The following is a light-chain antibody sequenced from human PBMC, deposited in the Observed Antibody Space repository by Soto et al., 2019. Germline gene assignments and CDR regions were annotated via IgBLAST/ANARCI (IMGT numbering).Light chain of an antibody. CDR2: DAS. J-gene: IGKJ1*01. V-gene: IGKV3-15*01. Sequence: EIVMTQSPATLSVSPGEKATVSCRASQSVSSNLAWYQQKPGQAPRLLIYDASTRATGIPARFSGSGSGTEFTLTISSLQSEDFAVYYCQQSNNWPPWTFGQGTKVEIK. CDR1: QSVSSN. CDR3: QQSNNWPPWT.